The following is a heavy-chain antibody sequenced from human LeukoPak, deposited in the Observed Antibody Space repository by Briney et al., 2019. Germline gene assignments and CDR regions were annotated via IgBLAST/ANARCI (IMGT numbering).Heavy chain of an antibody. J-gene: IGHJ6*02. CDR2: ISYDGSNK. V-gene: IGHV3-30*18. CDR3: AKRNSGSVLEGMDV. D-gene: IGHD3-10*01. Sequence: AGSLRLSCAASGFTFSSYGMHWVRQAPGKGLEWVAVISYDGSNKYYADSVKGRFTISRDNSKNTLYLQMNSLRAEDTAVYYCAKRNSGSVLEGMDVWGQGTTVTVSS. CDR1: GFTFSSYG.